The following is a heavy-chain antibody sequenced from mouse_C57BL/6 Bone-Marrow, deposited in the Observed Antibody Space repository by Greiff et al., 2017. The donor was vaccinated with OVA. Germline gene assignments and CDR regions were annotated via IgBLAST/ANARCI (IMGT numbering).Heavy chain of an antibody. D-gene: IGHD4-1*01. Sequence: EVKVEESGGGLVQPGGSMKLSCAASGFTFSDAWMDLVRQSPEKGLEWVAEIRNKANNHATYYAESVKGRFTISRDDSKSSVYLQMNSLRAEDTGIYYCTRLTGTFFDYWGQGTTLTVSS. CDR3: TRLTGTFFDY. CDR1: GFTFSDAW. V-gene: IGHV6-6*01. CDR2: IRNKANNHAT. J-gene: IGHJ2*01.